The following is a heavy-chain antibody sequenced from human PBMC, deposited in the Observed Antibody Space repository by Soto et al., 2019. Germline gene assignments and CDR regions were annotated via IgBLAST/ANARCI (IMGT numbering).Heavy chain of an antibody. D-gene: IGHD3-10*01. CDR2: IHYSGST. CDR3: ARDYMVRGVMRWFDP. J-gene: IGHJ5*02. V-gene: IGHV4-59*12. CDR1: GGSISSYY. Sequence: SETLSLTCTDSGGSISSYYWSWIRQPPGKGLQWIGYIHYSGSTNYNPSIKSRYTITVDTSKNQFSLKLNSMTASDTAVYYCARDYMVRGVMRWFDPWGQGTLVTVS.